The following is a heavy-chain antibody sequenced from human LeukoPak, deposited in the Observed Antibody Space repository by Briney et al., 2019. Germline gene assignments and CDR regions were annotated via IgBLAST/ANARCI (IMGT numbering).Heavy chain of an antibody. CDR1: GGSFSGYY. CDR2: INHSGST. D-gene: IGHD3-10*01. J-gene: IGHJ4*02. V-gene: IGHV4-34*01. CDR3: ARGGRGDRSIDY. Sequence: PSETLSLTCAVYGGSFSGYYWSWIRQPPGKGLEWIGEINHSGSTNYNPSLKSRVTISVDTSKNQFSLKLSSVTAADTAVYYCARGGRGDRSIDYWGQGTLVTVSS.